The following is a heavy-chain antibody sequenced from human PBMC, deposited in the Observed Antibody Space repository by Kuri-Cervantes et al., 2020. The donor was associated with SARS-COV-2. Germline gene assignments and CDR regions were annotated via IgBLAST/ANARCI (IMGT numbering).Heavy chain of an antibody. J-gene: IGHJ6*03. V-gene: IGHV1-18*01. CDR2: ISAYNGNT. Sequence: AAVKVSCRASGYTFTSYGISGVRQAPGQGLEWMGWISAYNGNTNYAQKFQGRVTITTDESTRKAYMELSSLRSEDTAVYYCAREKWAAAAGIWYYYYQDVWGKGTTVTVSS. CDR1: GYTFTSYG. CDR3: AREKWAAAAGIWYYYYQDV. D-gene: IGHD6-13*01.